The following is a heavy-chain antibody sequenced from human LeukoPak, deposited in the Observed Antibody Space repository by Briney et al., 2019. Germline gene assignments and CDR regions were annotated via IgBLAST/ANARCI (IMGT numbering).Heavy chain of an antibody. Sequence: ASVKVSCKASGYTFTSYGISWVRQAPGQGLEWMGWISAYNGNTNYAQKLQGRVTMTTDTSTSTAYMELRSLRSDDTAVYYCAGRPFDWLLPDYWGQGTLVTVSS. CDR3: AGRPFDWLLPDY. V-gene: IGHV1-18*01. CDR2: ISAYNGNT. J-gene: IGHJ4*02. CDR1: GYTFTSYG. D-gene: IGHD3-9*01.